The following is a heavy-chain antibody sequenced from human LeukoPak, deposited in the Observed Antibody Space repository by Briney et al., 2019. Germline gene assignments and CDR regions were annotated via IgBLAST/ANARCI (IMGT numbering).Heavy chain of an antibody. V-gene: IGHV3-33*06. Sequence: GGSLRLSCAASGFNFGIYGMHWVRQAPGKGLEWVAVMWDDGTNENYVDSVKGRFTISRDNGKKTLYLQMNSLRAEDTAVYYCAKGGASYYYGSGKPDDSWGREPWSPSPQ. CDR3: AKGGASYYYGSGKPDDS. J-gene: IGHJ4*02. D-gene: IGHD3-10*01. CDR2: MWDDGTNE. CDR1: GFNFGIYG.